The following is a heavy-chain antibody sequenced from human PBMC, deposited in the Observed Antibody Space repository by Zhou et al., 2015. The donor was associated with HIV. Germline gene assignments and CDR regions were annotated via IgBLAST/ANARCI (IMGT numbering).Heavy chain of an antibody. CDR2: FDPEDGET. V-gene: IGHV1-24*01. J-gene: IGHJ6*02. Sequence: QVQLVQSGAEVKKPGASVKVSCKVSGYTLTELSMHWVRQAPGKGLEWMGGFDPEDGETIYAQKFQGRVTMTEDTSTDTAYMELSSLRPDDSAVYYCTRSETTALRWYFHGMDVWGPGTTITVSS. D-gene: IGHD4-23*01. CDR3: TRSETTALRWYFHGMDV. CDR1: GYTLTELS.